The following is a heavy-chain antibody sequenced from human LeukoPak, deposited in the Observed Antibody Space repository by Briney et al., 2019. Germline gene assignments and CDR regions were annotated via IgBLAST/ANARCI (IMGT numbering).Heavy chain of an antibody. Sequence: GGSLRLSCAASGFTFSSYAMSWVRQAPGKGLEWVSAISGSGGSTYYADSVKGRFTISRGNSKNTLYLQMNSLRAEDTAVYYCARDRLPPLRIHYYGMDVWGQGTTVTVSS. V-gene: IGHV3-23*01. D-gene: IGHD2-15*01. CDR2: ISGSGGST. CDR3: ARDRLPPLRIHYYGMDV. CDR1: GFTFSSYA. J-gene: IGHJ6*02.